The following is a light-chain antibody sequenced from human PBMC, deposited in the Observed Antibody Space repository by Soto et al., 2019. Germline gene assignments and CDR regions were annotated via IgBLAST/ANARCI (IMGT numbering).Light chain of an antibody. J-gene: IGLJ2*01. V-gene: IGLV2-14*01. CDR1: SSDVGGYNY. CDR3: RSYTSSSTRV. Sequence: QSALTQPASVSGSPGQSITISCTGTSSDVGGYNYGSWYQQHPGKAPKLMIYDVSNRPSGVSNRVSGSKSGNTASLTISGLQAEYEADYYCRSYTSSSTRVFGGGTKVTVL. CDR2: DVS.